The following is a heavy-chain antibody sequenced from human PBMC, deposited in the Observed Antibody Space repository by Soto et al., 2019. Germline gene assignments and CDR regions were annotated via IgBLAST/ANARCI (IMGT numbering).Heavy chain of an antibody. D-gene: IGHD1-20*01. Sequence: EVQLLESGGDLVQPGGSLRLSCAASGFNVGAFAVNWVRQAPGKGLVWVSGISVSDAFIYYADSVRGRFSISRDASENLLYLQMNSLRDDDTALYYCTRETVAGITGLDYWGPGTLVTVSS. V-gene: IGHV3-23*01. CDR3: TRETVAGITGLDY. CDR1: GFNVGAFA. J-gene: IGHJ4*02. CDR2: ISVSDAFI.